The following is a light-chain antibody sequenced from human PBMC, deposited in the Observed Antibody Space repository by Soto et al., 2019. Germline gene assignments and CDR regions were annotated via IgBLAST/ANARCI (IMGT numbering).Light chain of an antibody. V-gene: IGKV3-11*01. CDR1: QSITSY. CDR3: QQCKTWPYT. CDR2: DAS. Sequence: EIVLTQSPATLSLSPGESATLSCRASQSITSYLVWYQQKPGQSPRLLISDASNRATGISARFSASGSGTDFTLTISSLEPEDLAVYYCQQCKTWPYTFGQGTKLEIK. J-gene: IGKJ2*01.